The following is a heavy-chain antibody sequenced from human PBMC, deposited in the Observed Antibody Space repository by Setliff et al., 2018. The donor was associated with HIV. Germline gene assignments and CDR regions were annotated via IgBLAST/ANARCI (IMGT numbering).Heavy chain of an antibody. CDR2: ISGRDGRT. V-gene: IGHV3-23*01. CDR1: GFTFSSYG. D-gene: IGHD3-22*01. CDR3: AKQGSGYDYYYMDV. J-gene: IGHJ6*03. Sequence: GGSLRLSCAAFGFTFSSYGMSWVRQAPGKGLEWVSTISGRDGRTYYADSVKGRFTISRDNSKNTLYLQMNSLRAEDTAVYYCAKQGSGYDYYYMDVWGKGTTVTVSS.